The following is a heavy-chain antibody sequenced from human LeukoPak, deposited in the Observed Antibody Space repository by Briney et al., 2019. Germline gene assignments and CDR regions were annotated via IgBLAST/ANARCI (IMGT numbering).Heavy chain of an antibody. V-gene: IGHV1-18*04. CDR3: ARVQTYWFDP. CDR1: GYTFTSYY. J-gene: IGHJ5*02. Sequence: ASVKVSCKASGYTFTSYYMHWVRQAPGQGLEWMGWISAYNGNTNYAQKLQGRVTMTTDTSTSTAYMELRSLRSDDTAVYYCARVQTYWFDPWGQGTLVTVSS. CDR2: ISAYNGNT.